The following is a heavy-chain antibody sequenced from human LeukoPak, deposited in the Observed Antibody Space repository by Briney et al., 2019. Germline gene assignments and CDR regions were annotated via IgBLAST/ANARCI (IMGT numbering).Heavy chain of an antibody. CDR3: AKEYCSSTSCYTGAFDH. J-gene: IGHJ4*02. D-gene: IGHD2-2*02. CDR2: ISGSGGST. CDR1: GFTFSSYA. V-gene: IGHV3-23*01. Sequence: PGGSLRLSCAASGFTFSSYAMSWVRQAPGKGLEWVSAISGSGGSTYYADSVKGRFTISRDNSKNTLYLQMNSLRAEDTAVYYCAKEYCSSTSCYTGAFDHWGQGTLVTVSS.